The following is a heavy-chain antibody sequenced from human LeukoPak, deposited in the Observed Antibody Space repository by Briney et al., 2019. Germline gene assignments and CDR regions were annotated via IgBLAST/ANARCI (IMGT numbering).Heavy chain of an antibody. CDR2: IYHSGST. CDR3: ATMRSRKNY. CDR1: GGSIGSGTW. Sequence: PSETLSLTCAVSGGSIGSGTWWSWVRQPPGKGLEWIGEIYHSGSTNYKPSLKSRVTISVDKSRNQFSLKLSSVTAADTAVYYCATMRSRKNYWGQGTLVTVSS. V-gene: IGHV4-4*02. J-gene: IGHJ4*02.